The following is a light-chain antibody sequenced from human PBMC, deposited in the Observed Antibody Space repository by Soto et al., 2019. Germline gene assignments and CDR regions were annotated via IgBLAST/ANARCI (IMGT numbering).Light chain of an antibody. CDR1: QSVNSN. V-gene: IGKV3-15*01. CDR2: GAS. J-gene: IGKJ1*01. Sequence: EIVMTQSPATLSVSPGERDTLSCRASQSVNSNLAWYQQKPGQAPRLLIYGASTRATGIPARCSGSGSGTEFTLTISFLQFEFFSVYDCQQYNKWPSRTFGQGIQVDI. CDR3: QQYNKWPSRT.